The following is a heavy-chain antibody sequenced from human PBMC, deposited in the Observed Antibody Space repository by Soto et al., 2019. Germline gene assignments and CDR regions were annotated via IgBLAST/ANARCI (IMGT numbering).Heavy chain of an antibody. Sequence: QVQLVESGGGVVQPGRSLRPSCAASGFTFSTYAMHWVRQAPGKGLEWLAVISYDGNNEYYADSVKGRFTISRDNSKNTLYLQMNSLRTEDTAVYYCARDLYGTGSMDVWGQGTTVTVSS. D-gene: IGHD3-9*01. CDR3: ARDLYGTGSMDV. CDR1: GFTFSTYA. V-gene: IGHV3-30-3*01. CDR2: ISYDGNNE. J-gene: IGHJ6*02.